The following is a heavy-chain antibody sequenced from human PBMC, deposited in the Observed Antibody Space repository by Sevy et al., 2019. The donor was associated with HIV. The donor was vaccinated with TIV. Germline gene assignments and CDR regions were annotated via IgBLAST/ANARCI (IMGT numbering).Heavy chain of an antibody. V-gene: IGHV3-21*01. J-gene: IGHJ4*02. CDR2: ISSSSSYI. Sequence: GGSLRLSCAASGFTFSSYSMNWVRQAPGKGLEWVSSISSSSSYINYADSVKGRFTISRDNAKNSLYLQMNSLRADDTAVYYCAREGYYDFWSGYPYFDYWGQGTLVTVSS. D-gene: IGHD3-3*01. CDR1: GFTFSSYS. CDR3: AREGYYDFWSGYPYFDY.